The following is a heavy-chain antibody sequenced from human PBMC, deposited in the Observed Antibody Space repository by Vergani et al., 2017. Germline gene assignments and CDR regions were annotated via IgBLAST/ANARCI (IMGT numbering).Heavy chain of an antibody. J-gene: IGHJ3*02. CDR3: ARRCYYESSGYYCAFDI. V-gene: IGHV4-31*03. D-gene: IGHD3-22*01. CDR2: IYYSGST. Sequence: QVQLQESGPGLVKPSQNLSLTCTVSGGSISSGGYYWSWIRQHPGKGLEWIGYIYYSGSTYYNPSLKSRVTISVDTSKNQFSLKLSSVTAADTAVYYCARRCYYESSGYYCAFDIWGQGTMVTVSS. CDR1: GGSISSGGYY.